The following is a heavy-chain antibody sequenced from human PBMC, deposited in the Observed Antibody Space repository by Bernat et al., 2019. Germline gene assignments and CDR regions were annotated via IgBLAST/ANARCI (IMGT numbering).Heavy chain of an antibody. Sequence: QVQLQESGPGLVKPSQTLSLTCTVSGGSISSGDYYWSWIRQPPGKGLEWIGYIYYSGSTYYNPSLKGRVTISVDTSKNQFSLKLSSVTAADTAVYYCARDIWDPYYYYYGMDVWGQGTTVTVSS. CDR1: GGSISSGDYY. V-gene: IGHV4-30-4*01. CDR2: IYYSGST. D-gene: IGHD3-16*01. CDR3: ARDIWDPYYYYYGMDV. J-gene: IGHJ6*02.